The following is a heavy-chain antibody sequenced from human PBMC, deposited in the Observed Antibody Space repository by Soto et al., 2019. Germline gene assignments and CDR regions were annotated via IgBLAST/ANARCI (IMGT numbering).Heavy chain of an antibody. V-gene: IGHV3-30*18. J-gene: IGHJ5*02. CDR1: GFTFRSHG. Sequence: QVQLVQSGGGVVQPGRSLRLSCAASGFTFRSHGMHWVRQAPGKGLEWVAAASYDGSNTYYDDSVKGRFTISRDNSKNTLYLQMDSLRTDDTAVYYCAKCYGSGTFSVSDHWGQGILVTVSS. D-gene: IGHD3-10*01. CDR2: ASYDGSNT. CDR3: AKCYGSGTFSVSDH.